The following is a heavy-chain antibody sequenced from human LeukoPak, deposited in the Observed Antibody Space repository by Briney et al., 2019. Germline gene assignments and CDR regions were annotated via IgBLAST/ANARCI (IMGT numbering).Heavy chain of an antibody. D-gene: IGHD1-26*01. CDR2: TTSGGRT. Sequence: LAGGSLRLSCVPSGFTFTTYAMNWVRQAPGKGLEWVSGTTSGGRTYYADSVKGRFTISRDSSKNTLYLQMTSLRADDTALYYCARSIPPDFWGQGTLVTVSS. J-gene: IGHJ4*02. CDR3: ARSIPPDF. CDR1: GFTFTTYA. V-gene: IGHV3-23*01.